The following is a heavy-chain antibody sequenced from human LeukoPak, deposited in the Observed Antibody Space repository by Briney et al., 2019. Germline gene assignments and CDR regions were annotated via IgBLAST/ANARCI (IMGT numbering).Heavy chain of an antibody. V-gene: IGHV4-39*01. CDR3: VRHRQHCDGGSCFPPDS. CDR2: TDYSGRA. J-gene: IGHJ4*02. D-gene: IGHD2-15*01. Sequence: SETLSLTCTVSGASIRSPSDYWGWIRQPPGKRLEWIGATDYSGRAYYNPSLVSRFTISVDTSKHQFSLKLNSVTATHTAIYYCVRHRQHCDGGSCFPPDSWGQGTRVTVSS. CDR1: GASIRSPSDY.